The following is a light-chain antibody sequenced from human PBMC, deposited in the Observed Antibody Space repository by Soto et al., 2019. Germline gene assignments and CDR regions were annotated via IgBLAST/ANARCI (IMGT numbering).Light chain of an antibody. CDR2: GSS. CDR1: QSVTNNY. V-gene: IGKV3-20*01. Sequence: EVVLTQSPGTLSLSPGERATLSCRASQSVTNNYFAWYQQKPGQAPRLLIFGSSDRATGTPYRFSGSGSGTDFTLTISRLEPEDSAVYYCQQYGSSPPYTFGQGTKLEIK. CDR3: QQYGSSPPYT. J-gene: IGKJ2*01.